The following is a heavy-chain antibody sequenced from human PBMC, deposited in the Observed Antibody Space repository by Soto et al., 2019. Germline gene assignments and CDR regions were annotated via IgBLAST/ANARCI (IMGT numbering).Heavy chain of an antibody. CDR3: ARDRVESGYPEYFPH. J-gene: IGHJ1*01. CDR1: GFTVSSNY. V-gene: IGHV3-53*01. Sequence: EVQLVESGGGLIQPGGSLRLSCAASGFTVSSNYMSWVRQAPGKGLEWVSVIYSGGSTYYADSVKGRFTISSDNSKNTLYRQMSSLRAEDTAVEYCARDRVESGYPEYFPHWGQGTLVTVSS. D-gene: IGHD3-22*01. CDR2: IYSGGST.